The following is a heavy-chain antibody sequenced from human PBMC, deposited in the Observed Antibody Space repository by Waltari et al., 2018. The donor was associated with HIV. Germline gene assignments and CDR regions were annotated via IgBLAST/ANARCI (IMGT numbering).Heavy chain of an antibody. Sequence: EVQLGESGGGLVQPGRSLRLSCATSGFSFGDYAMSWFRQAPGKGLEWVGVIRSKAYGGKTQYAASVKGRFTISRDDSKSIAYLQMNSLKTEDTALYYCTRGTFTVTYYFDYWGRGTLVTVSS. V-gene: IGHV3-49*03. CDR3: TRGTFTVTYYFDY. CDR2: IRSKAYGGKT. CDR1: GFSFGDYA. J-gene: IGHJ4*02. D-gene: IGHD4-17*01.